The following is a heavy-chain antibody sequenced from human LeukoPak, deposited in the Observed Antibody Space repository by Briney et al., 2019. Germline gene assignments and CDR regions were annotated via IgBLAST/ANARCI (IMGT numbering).Heavy chain of an antibody. J-gene: IGHJ4*02. V-gene: IGHV3-23*01. CDR3: AKRSAYGRDWNYFDY. D-gene: IGHD4-23*01. CDR2: ISASGDST. Sequence: GGSLRLSCAASGFTFRTYGMSWVRQAPGMGLEWVSAISASGDSTYYADSVKGRFTISRDNSDNTLYLQMNSLRGDDAAVYYCAKRSAYGRDWNYFDYWGQGTLVTVSS. CDR1: GFTFRTYG.